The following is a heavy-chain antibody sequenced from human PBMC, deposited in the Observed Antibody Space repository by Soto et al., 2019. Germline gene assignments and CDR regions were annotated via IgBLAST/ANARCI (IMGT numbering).Heavy chain of an antibody. CDR2: IYSGGST. D-gene: IGHD2-21*01. CDR1: GFTVSSNY. Sequence: GGSLRLSCAASGFTVSSNYMSWVRQAPGKGLEWVSVIYSGGSTYYADSVKGRFTISRDNSKNTLYLQMNSLRAENTAVYYCAYSSYDAFDIWGQGTMVTVSS. J-gene: IGHJ3*02. V-gene: IGHV3-53*01. CDR3: AYSSYDAFDI.